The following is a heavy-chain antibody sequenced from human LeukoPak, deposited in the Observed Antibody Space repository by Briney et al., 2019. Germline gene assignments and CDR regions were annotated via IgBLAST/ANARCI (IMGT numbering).Heavy chain of an antibody. CDR1: GFSFSLYG. CDR3: AREGGYCSSTSCPPGPIYYYYGMDV. V-gene: IGHV3-21*01. D-gene: IGHD2-2*01. Sequence: GGSLRLSCGASGFSFSLYGMHWVRQAPGKGLEWVSSISSSSSYIYYADSVKGRFTISRDNAKNSLYLQMNSLRAEDTAVYYCAREGGYCSSTSCPPGPIYYYYGMDVWGQGTTVTVSS. J-gene: IGHJ6*02. CDR2: ISSSSSYI.